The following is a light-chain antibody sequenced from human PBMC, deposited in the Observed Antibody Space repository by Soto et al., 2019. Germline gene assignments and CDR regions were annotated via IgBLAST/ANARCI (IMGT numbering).Light chain of an antibody. J-gene: IGLJ1*01. CDR3: QTWGTGIRV. CDR2: LNSDGSH. Sequence: QSVLTQSPSASASLGASVKLTCTLSSGHSSYAIAWHQQQPEKGPRYLMKLNSDGSHSKGDGIPDRFSGSSSGAERYLTISSLQSADEADYYCQTWGTGIRVFGTGTKVTVL. CDR1: SGHSSYA. V-gene: IGLV4-69*01.